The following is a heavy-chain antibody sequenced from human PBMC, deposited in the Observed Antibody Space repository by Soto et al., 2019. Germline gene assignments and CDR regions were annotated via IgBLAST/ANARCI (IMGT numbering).Heavy chain of an antibody. CDR3: AKGGGSYPRGYFDY. V-gene: IGHV3-23*01. Sequence: GGSLRLSCAGSGFTFNSYAMNWVRQAPGKGLEWVSAISESGGLTYYADSVKGRFTISRDNSNNTVYLQMNSLRAEDTAVYFCAKGGGSYPRGYFDYWGQGTLVTVSS. D-gene: IGHD1-26*01. CDR1: GFTFNSYA. J-gene: IGHJ4*02. CDR2: ISESGGLT.